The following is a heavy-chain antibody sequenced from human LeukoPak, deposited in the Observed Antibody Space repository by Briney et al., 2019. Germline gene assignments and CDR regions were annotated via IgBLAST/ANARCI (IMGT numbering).Heavy chain of an antibody. CDR2: INHSGST. D-gene: IGHD3-10*01. J-gene: IGHJ5*02. CDR1: GGTFSGYY. Sequence: SETLSLTCAVYGGTFSGYYWSWIRQPPGKGLEWIGEINHSGSTNYNPSLKSRVTISVDTSKNQFSLKLSSVTAADTAVYYCARVPRGDGWFDPWGQGTLVTVSP. V-gene: IGHV4-34*01. CDR3: ARVPRGDGWFDP.